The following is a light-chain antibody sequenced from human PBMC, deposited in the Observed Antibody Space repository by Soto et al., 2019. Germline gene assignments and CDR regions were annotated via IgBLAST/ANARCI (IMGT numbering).Light chain of an antibody. J-gene: IGKJ4*01. V-gene: IGKV3-20*01. CDR2: GAS. CDR1: QTITPTF. Sequence: EIVLTPSPGTLSLSPGERATLSCRASQTITPTFLAWYQQKPGQAPRLLIYGASSRATDIPDRFSGSGSGTDFNLTISKLEPEDFAVYYCQQFGVSPTFGGGTKVDIK. CDR3: QQFGVSPT.